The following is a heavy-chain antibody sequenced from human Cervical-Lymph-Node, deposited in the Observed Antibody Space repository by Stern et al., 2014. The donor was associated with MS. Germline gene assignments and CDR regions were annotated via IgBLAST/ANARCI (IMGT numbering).Heavy chain of an antibody. V-gene: IGHV4-31*03. CDR1: GGSISSGGYY. CDR2: SYYSGTP. D-gene: IGHD2-2*02. CDR3: ARAIPALRY. Sequence: DQLVESGPGLVKPSQTLSLTCSVSGGSISSGGYYWSWIRQHPGKGLEWIGHSYYSGTPYYNPSLQSRVSISLDASKQQFSLKLTSVTAADTAVYFCARAIPALRYWGQGILVTVSS. J-gene: IGHJ4*02.